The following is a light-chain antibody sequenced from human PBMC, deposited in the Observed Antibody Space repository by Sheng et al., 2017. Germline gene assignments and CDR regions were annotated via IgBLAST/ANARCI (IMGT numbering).Light chain of an antibody. Sequence: DIQMTQSPPTLSASVGDTVTITCRASQSISVWLAWYQQKPGKAPKLLIYKASSLESGVPSRFSGSGSGTEFTLTISSLQPDDFATYYCQQYNSYSLTFGGGTKVEIK. CDR3: QQYNSYSLT. CDR2: KAS. CDR1: QSISVW. V-gene: IGKV1-5*03. J-gene: IGKJ4*01.